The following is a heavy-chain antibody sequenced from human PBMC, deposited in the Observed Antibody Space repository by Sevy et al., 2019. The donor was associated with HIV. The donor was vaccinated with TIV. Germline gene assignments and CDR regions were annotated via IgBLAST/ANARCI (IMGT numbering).Heavy chain of an antibody. CDR2: ISPSGHAI. Sequence: GGSLRLSCKASGFIFSNYEMNWVRQAPGKGLEWVSYISPSGHAIYYADSVKGRFTVSRDNAKNSWYLQMNSLRGDDTALYYCARDIDSSGYSYAFDLWGQGTMVTVSS. J-gene: IGHJ3*01. D-gene: IGHD3-22*01. V-gene: IGHV3-48*03. CDR1: GFIFSNYE. CDR3: ARDIDSSGYSYAFDL.